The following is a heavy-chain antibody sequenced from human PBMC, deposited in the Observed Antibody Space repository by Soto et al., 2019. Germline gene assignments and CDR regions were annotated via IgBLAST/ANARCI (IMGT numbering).Heavy chain of an antibody. Sequence: XVKVSCKASGGTFSSYAISWVRHAPGQGLEWMGGIIPIFGTANYAQKFQGRVTITADESTSTAYMELSSLRSEDTAVYYCAGNDYGDSYYFDYWGQGTLVTVSS. J-gene: IGHJ4*02. V-gene: IGHV1-69*13. CDR3: AGNDYGDSYYFDY. CDR2: IIPIFGTA. CDR1: GGTFSSYA. D-gene: IGHD4-17*01.